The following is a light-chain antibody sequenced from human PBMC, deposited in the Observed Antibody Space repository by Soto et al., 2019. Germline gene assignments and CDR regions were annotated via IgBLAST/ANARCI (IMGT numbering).Light chain of an antibody. Sequence: QSALTQPPSASGSPGQSVAISCTGTSSDVGGYTYVSWYQLHPGKAPKLMIYEVNMRPSGVPDRFSGSKSGNTASLTVSGLRAEDEADYYCSSYAGSNNYVFGTGTKLTVL. J-gene: IGLJ1*01. CDR1: SSDVGGYTY. CDR3: SSYAGSNNYV. CDR2: EVN. V-gene: IGLV2-8*01.